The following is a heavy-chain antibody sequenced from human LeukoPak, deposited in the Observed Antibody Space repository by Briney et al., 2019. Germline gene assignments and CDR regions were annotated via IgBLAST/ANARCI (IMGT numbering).Heavy chain of an antibody. CDR1: GGTFSSYA. V-gene: IGHV1-69*01. CDR3: ARDLVAGRGPAMWAFDN. D-gene: IGHD6-19*01. J-gene: IGHJ3*02. Sequence: SVTVSCKASGGTFSSYAISWVRQAPGQGLEWMGGIIPIFGTANYAQKFQGRVTITADESTSTAYMELSSLRSEDTAVYYCARDLVAGRGPAMWAFDNWGQGTMVTVSS. CDR2: IIPIFGTA.